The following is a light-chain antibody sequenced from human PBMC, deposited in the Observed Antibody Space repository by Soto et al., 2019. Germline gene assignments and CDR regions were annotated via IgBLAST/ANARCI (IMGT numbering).Light chain of an antibody. CDR1: QSVSSN. CDR2: GAS. CDR3: QQYNNWPPWT. V-gene: IGKV3-15*01. Sequence: DIVMTQSPATLSVSPGERATLSCRASQSVSSNLAWYQQKPGQAPRLLIFGASTRATGIPARFSGSGSGTEFTLTISSLLSEYFAVYYCQQYNNWPPWTFGQGTKVEIK. J-gene: IGKJ1*01.